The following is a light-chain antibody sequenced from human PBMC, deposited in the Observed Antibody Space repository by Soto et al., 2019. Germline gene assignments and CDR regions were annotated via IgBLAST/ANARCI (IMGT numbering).Light chain of an antibody. CDR1: SSDFGGYNY. CDR3: CSFAGTYSFVI. J-gene: IGLJ2*01. Sequence: QSALTQPRSVSGSPGQSVTISCSGTSSDFGGYNYVSWYQQHPGKAPKLMIYDVSKRPSGVPDRFSGSKSGNTASLTISGLQTADEADYYCCSFAGTYSFVIFGGGTKLTVL. V-gene: IGLV2-11*01. CDR2: DVS.